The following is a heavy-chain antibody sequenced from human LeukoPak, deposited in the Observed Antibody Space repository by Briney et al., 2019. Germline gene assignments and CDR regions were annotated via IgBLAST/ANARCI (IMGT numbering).Heavy chain of an antibody. Sequence: GGSLRLSCAASGFTFSSYAMNWVRLTAERGLEWVSTIRASNTNTYYADSVRGRFAISRDDSKSTLYLQMSNLRVEDTALYYCARRYGNTWYQFDYWGRGALVTVSS. D-gene: IGHD6-13*01. CDR3: ARRYGNTWYQFDY. V-gene: IGHV3-23*01. J-gene: IGHJ4*02. CDR2: IRASNTNT. CDR1: GFTFSSYA.